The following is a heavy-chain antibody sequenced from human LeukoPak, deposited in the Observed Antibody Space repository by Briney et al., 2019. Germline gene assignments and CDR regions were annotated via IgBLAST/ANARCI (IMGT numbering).Heavy chain of an antibody. V-gene: IGHV3-23*01. D-gene: IGHD6-13*01. J-gene: IGHJ4*02. CDR3: AKARSSWYWIGPRPNFDY. CDR1: GFTFSSYA. CDR2: ISGSGGST. Sequence: GGSLRLSCAASGFTFSSYAMSWVRQAPGKGLEWVSAISGSGGSTYYADSVKGRFTISRDNSKNTLYLQMNSLRAEDTAVYYCAKARSSWYWIGPRPNFDYWGQGTLVTVSS.